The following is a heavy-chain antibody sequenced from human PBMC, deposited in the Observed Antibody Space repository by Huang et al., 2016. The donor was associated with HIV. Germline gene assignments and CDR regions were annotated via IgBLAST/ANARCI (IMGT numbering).Heavy chain of an antibody. CDR2: IIPSFGTA. CDR3: ARARGYYDSSVSYYFDY. Sequence: SSVKVSCKASGGTFSSYAISWVRQAPGQGLEWMGGIIPSFGTANYAQKFQGRVTITADESTSTAYMELSSMRSEDTAVYYCARARGYYDSSVSYYFDYWGQGTLVTVSS. CDR1: GGTFSSYA. D-gene: IGHD3-22*01. J-gene: IGHJ4*02. V-gene: IGHV1-69*13.